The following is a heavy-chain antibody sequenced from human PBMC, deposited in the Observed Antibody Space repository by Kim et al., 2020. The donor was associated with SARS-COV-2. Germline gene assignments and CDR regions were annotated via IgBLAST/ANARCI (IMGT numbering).Heavy chain of an antibody. D-gene: IGHD5-18*01. CDR1: GGSISSSSYY. V-gene: IGHV4-39*01. Sequence: SETLSLTCTVSGGSISSSSYYWDWIRQPPGKGLEWIGSSYYSGTTYYNPSIKSRVTISVDTSKNQFSLKVSSVTAADTAVYYCARRGYRYGLIDYWGQGNLVSVCS. J-gene: IGHJ4*02. CDR2: SYYSGTT. CDR3: ARRGYRYGLIDY.